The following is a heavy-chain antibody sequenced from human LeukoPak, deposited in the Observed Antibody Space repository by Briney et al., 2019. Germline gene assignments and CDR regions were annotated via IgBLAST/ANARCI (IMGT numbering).Heavy chain of an antibody. J-gene: IGHJ4*02. Sequence: GGSLCLSCAASGFTFNSYGMHWVRQAPGKGLEWVAVISYDGPNKYYADSVKGRFTISRDDSKSTLYLQMNSLRTEDTAVYYGAKEKRESEYSFLTDYWGQGTLVTVSS. CDR2: ISYDGPNK. CDR3: AKEKRESEYSFLTDY. D-gene: IGHD4-11*01. V-gene: IGHV3-30*18. CDR1: GFTFNSYG.